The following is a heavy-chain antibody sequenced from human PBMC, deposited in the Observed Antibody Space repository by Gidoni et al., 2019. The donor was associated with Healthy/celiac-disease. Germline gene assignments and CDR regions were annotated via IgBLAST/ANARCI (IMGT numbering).Heavy chain of an antibody. J-gene: IGHJ6*02. CDR2: ISYDGSNK. D-gene: IGHD2-21*01. Sequence: QVQLVESGGGVVQPGRSLRLSCAASGFTFSSYARHWVRQAPGKGLEWVAVISYDGSNKYYADSVKGRFTISRDNSKNTLYLQMNSLRAEDTAVYYCARDLGLIRAYCGGDCDSYGMDVWGQGTTVTVSS. V-gene: IGHV3-30-3*01. CDR3: ARDLGLIRAYCGGDCDSYGMDV. CDR1: GFTFSSYA.